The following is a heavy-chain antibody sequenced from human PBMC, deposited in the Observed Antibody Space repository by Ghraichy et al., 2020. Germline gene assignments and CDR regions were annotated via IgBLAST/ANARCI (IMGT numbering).Heavy chain of an antibody. CDR3: ARLGAMEAFDY. Sequence: SGPTLVKPTQTLTLTCTFSGFSLSTTGMRVSWIRQPPGKALEWLARIDWDDDKFFSTSLKTRLTISKDTSKNQVVLTMTNMDPVDTATYYCARLGAMEAFDYWGQGTLVTVSS. CDR1: GFSLSTTGMR. D-gene: IGHD5-18*01. CDR2: IDWDDDK. V-gene: IGHV2-70*04. J-gene: IGHJ4*02.